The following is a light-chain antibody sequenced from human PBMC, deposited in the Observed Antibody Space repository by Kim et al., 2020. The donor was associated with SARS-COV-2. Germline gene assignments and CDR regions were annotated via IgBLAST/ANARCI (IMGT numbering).Light chain of an antibody. V-gene: IGLV2-11*01. J-gene: IGLJ3*02. Sequence: GPSVTISCTGTSSDVGRYNYVAWYQQHPGKAPKLMIYDVTKRPSGVPDRFSGSKSGNTASLTISGLQAEDETDYYCSSYAGSYTWVFGGGTQLTVL. CDR2: DVT. CDR3: SSYAGSYTWV. CDR1: SSDVGRYNY.